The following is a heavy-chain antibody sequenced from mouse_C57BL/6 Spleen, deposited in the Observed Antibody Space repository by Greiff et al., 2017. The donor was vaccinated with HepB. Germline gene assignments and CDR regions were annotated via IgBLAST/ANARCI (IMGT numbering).Heavy chain of an antibody. V-gene: IGHV1-52*01. J-gene: IGHJ4*01. Sequence: QVQLQQPGAELVRPGSSVKLSCKASGYTFTSYWMHWVKQRPIQGLEWIGNIDPSDSETHYNQKFKDKATLTVDKSSSTAYMQLSSLTSEDSAVYYCARSLITTVVATNAMDYWGQGTSVTVSS. CDR3: ARSLITTVVATNAMDY. CDR1: GYTFTSYW. D-gene: IGHD1-1*01. CDR2: IDPSDSET.